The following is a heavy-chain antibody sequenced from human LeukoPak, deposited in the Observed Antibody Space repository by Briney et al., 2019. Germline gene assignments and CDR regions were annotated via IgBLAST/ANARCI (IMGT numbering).Heavy chain of an antibody. J-gene: IGHJ4*02. V-gene: IGHV1-2*02. Sequence: GASVKVSCKASGYTFTGYYMHWVRQAPGQGLEWMGWINPNGGGTNYAQKFQGRVTMTRDTSISTAYMELSRLRSDDTAVYYCARSDCSSTSCYSSLDYWGQGALVTVSS. D-gene: IGHD2-2*02. CDR3: ARSDCSSTSCYSSLDY. CDR2: INPNGGGT. CDR1: GYTFTGYY.